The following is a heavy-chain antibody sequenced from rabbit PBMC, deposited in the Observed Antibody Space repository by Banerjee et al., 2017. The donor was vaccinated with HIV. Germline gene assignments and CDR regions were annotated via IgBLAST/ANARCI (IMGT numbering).Heavy chain of an antibody. Sequence: QEQLVESGGGLVQPEGSLTLTCKASGIDFSSSYYMCWVRQAPGKGLEWIGCIYAGSSGSTYYATWAKGRFTISKASSTTVTLQMTSLTAADTATYFCARTAGGSSYIEGDFKLWGPGTLVTVS. V-gene: IGHV1S45*01. D-gene: IGHD8-1*01. J-gene: IGHJ4*01. CDR1: GIDFSSSYY. CDR2: IYAGSSGST. CDR3: ARTAGGSSYIEGDFKL.